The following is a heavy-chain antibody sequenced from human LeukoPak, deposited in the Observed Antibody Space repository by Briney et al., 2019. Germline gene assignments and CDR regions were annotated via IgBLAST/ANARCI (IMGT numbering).Heavy chain of an antibody. D-gene: IGHD6-19*01. Sequence: GGSLRLSCAASGLTFGDYAMAWVRQAPGKGLEWVGSIRSKAYGGTTQYAASVKGRFTISRDDSTSIAYVQMNSLKSEDTAVYHCARVEPLPSSGIEVAADYWGQGTLVTVSS. CDR1: GLTFGDYA. CDR2: IRSKAYGGTT. CDR3: ARVEPLPSSGIEVAADY. J-gene: IGHJ4*02. V-gene: IGHV3-49*04.